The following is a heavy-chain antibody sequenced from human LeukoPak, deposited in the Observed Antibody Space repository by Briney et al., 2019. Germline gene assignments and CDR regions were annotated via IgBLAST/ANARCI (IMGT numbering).Heavy chain of an antibody. CDR3: PREAQIITMVRGYFDY. Sequence: GGSLRLSCAASGFTFSDYYMSWIRQAPGKGLEWVSYISSSGSTIYYADSVKGRFTISRDNAKNSLYLQMNSLRAEDTAVYYCPREAQIITMVRGYFDYWGQGTLVTVSS. CDR1: GFTFSDYY. V-gene: IGHV3-11*04. J-gene: IGHJ4*02. CDR2: ISSSGSTI. D-gene: IGHD3-10*01.